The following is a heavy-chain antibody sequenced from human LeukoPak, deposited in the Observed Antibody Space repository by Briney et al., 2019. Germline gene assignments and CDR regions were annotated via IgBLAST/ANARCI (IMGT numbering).Heavy chain of an antibody. CDR3: AKDRYAWGSYYCGLED. CDR2: ISWNSGSI. V-gene: IGHV3-9*01. CDR1: GFTFDDYA. D-gene: IGHD3-16*01. J-gene: IGHJ4*02. Sequence: PGRSLRLSYAASGFTFDDYAMHWVRQAPGKGLEWVSGISWNSGSIGYADSVKGRFTISRDNAKNSLYLQMNSLRAEDTALYYCAKDRYAWGSYYCGLEDWGQGTLVTVSS.